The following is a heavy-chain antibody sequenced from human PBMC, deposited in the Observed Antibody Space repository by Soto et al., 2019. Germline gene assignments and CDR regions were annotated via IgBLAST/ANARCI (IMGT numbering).Heavy chain of an antibody. CDR3: ARDFVHGDHAEYFQH. CDR2: INPSDGKT. J-gene: IGHJ1*01. D-gene: IGHD4-17*01. CDR1: GYTFTRYY. Sequence: ASVKVSCKASGYTFTRYYMYWVRQAPGQGLEWMGIINPSDGKTNYGQKFQGRVTMTRDTSTNTVYMELNSLRAEDTAVYYCARDFVHGDHAEYFQHWGQGTLVTVSS. V-gene: IGHV1-46*01.